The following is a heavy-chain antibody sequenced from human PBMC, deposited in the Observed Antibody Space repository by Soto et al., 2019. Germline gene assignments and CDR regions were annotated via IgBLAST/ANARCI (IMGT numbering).Heavy chain of an antibody. Sequence: QVQLQESGPGLVKPSGTLSLTCAVSGGSISSINWWSWVRQHPGKGLEWIGEIYHSGSTNYNPSLKSRVTISVDKSKNQFSLKLSSVTAADTAVYYCASQTYSRGWYYFDYWGQGPLVTVSS. CDR1: GGSISSINW. J-gene: IGHJ4*02. D-gene: IGHD6-19*01. CDR2: IYHSGST. V-gene: IGHV4-4*02. CDR3: ASQTYSRGWYYFDY.